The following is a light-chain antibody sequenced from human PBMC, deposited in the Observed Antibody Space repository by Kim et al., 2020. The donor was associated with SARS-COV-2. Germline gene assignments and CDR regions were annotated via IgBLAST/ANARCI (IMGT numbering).Light chain of an antibody. J-gene: IGKJ4*01. Sequence: PGERATLSCRASQSVRSNLAWYQQKPGQAPRLRIYDASTRATGIPARFSGSGSGTQFTLTISSLQSEDFAVYYCHQYNNWPLTFGGGTKVDIK. CDR1: QSVRSN. CDR3: HQYNNWPLT. V-gene: IGKV3-15*01. CDR2: DAS.